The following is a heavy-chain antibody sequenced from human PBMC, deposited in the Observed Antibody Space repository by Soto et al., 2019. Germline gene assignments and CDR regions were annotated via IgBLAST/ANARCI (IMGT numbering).Heavy chain of an antibody. V-gene: IGHV3-30-3*01. J-gene: IGHJ5*02. Sequence: QVHLVESGGGVVQPGRSLRLSCAASGFTFSTYAMHWVRQAPGKGLEWVATISDDGTKKYYADSVKGRFTISRDNSKDTLYLQMNSLRAEDTAVYYCPREGHGDWFDPWGQGTLFTVSS. CDR2: ISDDGTKK. CDR3: PREGHGDWFDP. CDR1: GFTFSTYA. D-gene: IGHD3-10*01.